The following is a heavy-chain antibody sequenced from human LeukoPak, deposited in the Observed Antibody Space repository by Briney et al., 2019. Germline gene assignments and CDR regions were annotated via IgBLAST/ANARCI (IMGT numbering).Heavy chain of an antibody. Sequence: PSDTLSLTCTVSGGSISGYYWTWIRQPPGKGLEWIGYIYSSGSTNYNPSLKSRVAISVDTSKNQFSLRLSSVTAADTAVYYCARHRYTSSSSYFDFWGQGTLVTVSS. V-gene: IGHV4-59*08. CDR2: IYSSGST. CDR1: GGSISGYY. D-gene: IGHD6-6*01. J-gene: IGHJ4*02. CDR3: ARHRYTSSSSYFDF.